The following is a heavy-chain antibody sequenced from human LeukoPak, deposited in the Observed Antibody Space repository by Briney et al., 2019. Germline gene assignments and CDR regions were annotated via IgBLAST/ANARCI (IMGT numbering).Heavy chain of an antibody. J-gene: IGHJ6*03. CDR1: GGSFSGYY. V-gene: IGHV4-34*01. Sequence: PSETLSLTCAVYGGSFSGYYWSWIRQPPGKGLEWIGEINHSGSTNYNPSLKSRVTISVDTSKNQFSLKLSSVTAADTAVYYCAKVTQREWELPRNYYYYYMDVWGKGTTVTISS. CDR2: INHSGST. D-gene: IGHD1-26*01. CDR3: AKVTQREWELPRNYYYYYMDV.